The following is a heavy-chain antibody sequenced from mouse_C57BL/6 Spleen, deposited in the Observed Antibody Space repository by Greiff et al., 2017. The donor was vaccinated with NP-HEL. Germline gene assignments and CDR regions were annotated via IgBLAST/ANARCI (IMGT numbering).Heavy chain of an antibody. CDR3: ARDETAQATGYYFDY. Sequence: EVQGVESGAELVKPGASVKLSCTASGFNIKDYYMHWVKQRTEQGLEWIGRIDPEDGETKYAPKFQGKATITADTSSNTAYLQLSSLTSEDTAVYYCARDETAQATGYYFDYWGQGTTLTVSS. D-gene: IGHD3-2*02. V-gene: IGHV14-2*01. CDR1: GFNIKDYY. J-gene: IGHJ2*01. CDR2: IDPEDGET.